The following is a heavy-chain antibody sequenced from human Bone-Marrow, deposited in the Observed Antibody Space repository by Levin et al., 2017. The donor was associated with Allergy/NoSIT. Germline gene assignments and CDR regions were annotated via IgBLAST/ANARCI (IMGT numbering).Heavy chain of an antibody. CDR1: GGSFSGYY. D-gene: IGHD6-19*01. V-gene: IGHV4-34*01. J-gene: IGHJ5*02. Sequence: NTSETLSLTCAVYGGSFSGYYWNWIRQPPGKGLEWVAEISHSGSTKYNPTLQSRVALSVDTSENQFSLKLRSVTAADTAVYYCASSSGWYRIDSWGQGTLVTVSS. CDR2: ISHSGST. CDR3: ASSSGWYRIDS.